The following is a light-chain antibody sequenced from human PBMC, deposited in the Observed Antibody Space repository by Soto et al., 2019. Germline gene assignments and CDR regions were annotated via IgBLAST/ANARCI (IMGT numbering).Light chain of an antibody. Sequence: QSVLTQPPSVSAAPGQKVTISCSGSSSNIGSNYVPWYQQLPGTAPKLLIYDNNKRPSGIPDRFSGSKSGTSATLGITGLQTGDEADYYCGTWDSSLSAYVFGTGTKVTVL. CDR1: SSNIGSNY. J-gene: IGLJ1*01. CDR2: DNN. CDR3: GTWDSSLSAYV. V-gene: IGLV1-51*01.